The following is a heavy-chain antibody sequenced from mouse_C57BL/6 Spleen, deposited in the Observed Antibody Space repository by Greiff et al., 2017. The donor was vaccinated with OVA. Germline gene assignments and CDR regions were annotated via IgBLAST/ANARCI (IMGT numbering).Heavy chain of an antibody. V-gene: IGHV3-6*01. CDR3: ARVEYYAMDD. CDR1: GYSITSGYY. J-gene: IGHJ4*01. Sequence: EVQLVESGPGLVKPSQSLSLTCSVTGYSITSGYYWNWIRQFPGNQLEWMGYISYDGSNNYNPSLKNRTSITVDTSKNKFFLKLNSVTTEDTATYYCARVEYYAMDDWGKGTSVTVSS. CDR2: ISYDGSN.